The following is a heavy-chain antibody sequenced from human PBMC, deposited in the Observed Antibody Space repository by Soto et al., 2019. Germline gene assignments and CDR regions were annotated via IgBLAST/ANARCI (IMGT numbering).Heavy chain of an antibody. D-gene: IGHD4-17*01. V-gene: IGHV4-59*01. CDR3: ARGDYVRNIDY. CDR2: IYYSGST. J-gene: IGHJ4*02. Sequence: ETLSLTCTVSGGSISSYYWSWIRQPPGKGLEWIGYIYYSGSTNYNPSLKSRVTISVDTSKNQFSLKLSSVTAADTAVYYCARGDYVRNIDYWGQGTLVTVSS. CDR1: GGSISSYY.